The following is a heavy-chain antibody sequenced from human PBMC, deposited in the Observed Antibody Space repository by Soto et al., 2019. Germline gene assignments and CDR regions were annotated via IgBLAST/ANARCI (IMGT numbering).Heavy chain of an antibody. J-gene: IGHJ4*02. CDR2: IGGRATSA. D-gene: IGHD3-22*01. CDR1: GFMFSNYA. CDR3: AKSRYSDSSGDYYDF. V-gene: IGHV3-23*01. Sequence: EVQLLESGGGLVQPGGSLRLSCAASGFMFSNYAMSWVRQAPGKGLEWVSGIGGRATSAYYADSVKGRFAISRDNSYNTMFLQLNSLRAEDKAVYYCAKSRYSDSSGDYYDFWGQGTLVTVSS.